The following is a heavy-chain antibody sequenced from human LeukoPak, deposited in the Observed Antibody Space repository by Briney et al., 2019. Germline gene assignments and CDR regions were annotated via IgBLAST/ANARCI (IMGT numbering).Heavy chain of an antibody. V-gene: IGHV7-4-1*02. CDR2: INTNTGNP. J-gene: IGHJ6*03. CDR3: ARVYAGWLTYYYYYMDV. CDR1: GYTFTSYA. Sequence: GASVKVSCKASGYTFTSYAMNWVRQAPGQGLEWMGWINTNTGNPTYAQGFTGRFVFSLDTSVSTAYLQISSLKAEDTAVYYCARVYAGWLTYYYYYMDVWGKGTTVTVSS. D-gene: IGHD2-15*01.